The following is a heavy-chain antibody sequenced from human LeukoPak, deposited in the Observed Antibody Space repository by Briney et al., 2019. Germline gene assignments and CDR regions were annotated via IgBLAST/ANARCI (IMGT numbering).Heavy chain of an antibody. D-gene: IGHD3-10*01. V-gene: IGHV4-39*07. J-gene: IGHJ4*02. CDR1: GGSISSGGYY. CDR2: IHYNGST. CDR3: ARDRGVPRPYYFDQ. Sequence: PSETLSLTCTVSGGSISSGGYYWSWIRQHPGKGLEWIGSIHYNGSTCYNPSLESRVIMSVDTSKNQFSLNLTSVTAADAAMYYCARDRGVPRPYYFDQWGQGTLVTVSS.